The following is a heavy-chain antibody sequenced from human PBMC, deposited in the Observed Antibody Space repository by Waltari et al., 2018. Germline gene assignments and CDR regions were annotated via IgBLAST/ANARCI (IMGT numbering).Heavy chain of an antibody. V-gene: IGHV3-7*01. Sequence: EVQLVESGGGLVQPGGSLRLSCAASEFNFAYYWVTWVRQAPGKGLEWVANMKEDGSEKDYVDSVKGRFTISRDNAKNSLYLQMSSLRVEDTAVYYCATQSWSNFEYWGQGTLVTVSS. J-gene: IGHJ4*02. CDR1: EFNFAYYW. D-gene: IGHD3-3*01. CDR2: MKEDGSEK. CDR3: ATQSWSNFEY.